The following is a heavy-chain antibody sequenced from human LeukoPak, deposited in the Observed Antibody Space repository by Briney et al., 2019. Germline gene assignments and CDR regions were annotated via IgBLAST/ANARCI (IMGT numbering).Heavy chain of an antibody. CDR2: ISSSSSYI. D-gene: IGHD4-11*01. J-gene: IGHJ4*02. CDR3: ARDPTVTTDYYFDY. Sequence: PGGSLRLSCAASGFTFSSYSMNWVRQAPGKGLEWVSSISSSSSYIYYADSVKGRFTISRDNAKNSLYLQMNSLRAEDTAVYYCARDPTVTTDYYFDYWGQGTLVTVSS. V-gene: IGHV3-21*01. CDR1: GFTFSSYS.